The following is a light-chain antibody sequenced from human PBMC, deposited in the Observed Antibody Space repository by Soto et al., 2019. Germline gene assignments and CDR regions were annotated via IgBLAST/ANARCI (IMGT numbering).Light chain of an antibody. Sequence: QSVLTQPASVSGSPGQSITISCTGTSSDVGGYNYVSWYQQHPGKAPKLMIYDVSNRPSGVSNRFSGSKSGNTASLTISGLQAEDEADYYCSSYTSSSTNWVFGGVTKLTVL. CDR1: SSDVGGYNY. V-gene: IGLV2-14*01. J-gene: IGLJ3*02. CDR3: SSYTSSSTNWV. CDR2: DVS.